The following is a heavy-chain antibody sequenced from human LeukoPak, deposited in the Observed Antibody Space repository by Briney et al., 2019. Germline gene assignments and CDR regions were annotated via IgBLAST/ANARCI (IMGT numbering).Heavy chain of an antibody. Sequence: ASVKVSCKASGYTFTNYGISWVRQAPGQGLEWMGWISAYNGNTNYAQNVQGRVTMTTDTSTSTAYMELRSLISDDTAVYYCARDYCYDTSGYYKMDYWGQGTLVTVSS. CDR3: ARDYCYDTSGYYKMDY. D-gene: IGHD3-22*01. CDR1: GYTFTNYG. J-gene: IGHJ4*02. V-gene: IGHV1-18*01. CDR2: ISAYNGNT.